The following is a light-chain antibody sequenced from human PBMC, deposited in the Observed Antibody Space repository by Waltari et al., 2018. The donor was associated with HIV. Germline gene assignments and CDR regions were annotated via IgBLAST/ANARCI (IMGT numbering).Light chain of an antibody. CDR1: QNIRTT. V-gene: IGKV3-15*01. CDR2: DAS. CDR3: QQYNNWLFT. J-gene: IGKJ3*01. Sequence: EIVMTQSPATLSVSPGERVTLSCRASQNIRTTLAWYQQKPGQSPRLLISDASTRATGIPDRFSGSGSGTDFALTISSAQSEDFAVYFCQQYNNWLFTFGPGTKVDIK.